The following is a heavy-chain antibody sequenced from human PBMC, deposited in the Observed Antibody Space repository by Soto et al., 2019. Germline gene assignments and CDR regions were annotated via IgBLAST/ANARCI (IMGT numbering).Heavy chain of an antibody. V-gene: IGHV1-46*01. Sequence: ASLTVSCTASGCTFTSYYMHWVRQATGQGLEWMGIINPSGGSTSYAQKFQGRVTMTRDTSTSTVYMELSSLRSEDTAVYYCARVRRSSGYYYGYWGQGTPVTVSS. CDR3: ARVRRSSGYYYGY. J-gene: IGHJ4*02. CDR2: INPSGGST. D-gene: IGHD3-22*01. CDR1: GCTFTSYY.